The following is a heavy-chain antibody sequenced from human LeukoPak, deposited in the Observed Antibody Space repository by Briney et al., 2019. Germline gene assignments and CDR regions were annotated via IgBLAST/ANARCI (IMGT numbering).Heavy chain of an antibody. CDR1: GGSISSYY. CDR2: IYYSGST. J-gene: IGHJ4*02. Sequence: SETLSLTCTVSGGSISSYYWSWIRQPPGKGLEWIGYIYYSGSTNYNPSLKSRVTISVDTSKNQFSLKLSPVTAADTAVYYCARSDYGDYPDYWGQGTLVTVSS. CDR3: ARSDYGDYPDY. D-gene: IGHD4-17*01. V-gene: IGHV4-59*01.